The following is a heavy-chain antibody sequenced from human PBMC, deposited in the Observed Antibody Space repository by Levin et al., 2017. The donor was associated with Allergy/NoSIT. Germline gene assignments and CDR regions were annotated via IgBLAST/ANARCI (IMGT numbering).Heavy chain of an antibody. CDR2: VYYTGST. CDR1: GGSISSYF. CDR3: ARHAKQLPPPCGMDV. J-gene: IGHJ6*01. D-gene: IGHD6-13*01. V-gene: IGHV4-59*08. Sequence: SETLSLTCTVSGGSISSYFWSWIRQPPGKGLEWIGYVYYTGSTKYSPSLKSRVTISLDTSKNQFSLKLSSVSASDTAVYYCARHAKQLPPPCGMDVWGQGTTVTVSS.